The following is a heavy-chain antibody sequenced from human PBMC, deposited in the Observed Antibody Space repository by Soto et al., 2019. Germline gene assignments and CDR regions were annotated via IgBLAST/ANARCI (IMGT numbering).Heavy chain of an antibody. Sequence: EVRLVESGGGLVRPGGSLRLSCAGSGFTLSSHATNWVRQAPGKGLEWVSSIDASGTHIFYADSVQGRFIISRDNAKNSLYLRMTSLRVEDTATYYCSRFTIYPDYWGQGNLVTVSS. CDR3: SRFTIYPDY. CDR2: IDASGTHI. V-gene: IGHV3-21*04. CDR1: GFTLSSHA. J-gene: IGHJ4*02. D-gene: IGHD3-3*01.